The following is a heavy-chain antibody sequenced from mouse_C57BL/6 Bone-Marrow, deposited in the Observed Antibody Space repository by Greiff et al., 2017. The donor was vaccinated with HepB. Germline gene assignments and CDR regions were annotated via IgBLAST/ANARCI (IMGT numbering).Heavy chain of an antibody. CDR2: ISSGSSTI. CDR1: GFTFSDYG. Sequence: EVNVVESGGGLVKPGGSLKLSCAASGFTFSDYGMHWVRQAPEKGLEWVAYISSGSSTIYYADTVKGRFTISRDNAKNTLFLQMTSLRSEDTAMYYCARKLGDYFDYWGQGTTLTVSS. D-gene: IGHD4-1*01. CDR3: ARKLGDYFDY. J-gene: IGHJ2*01. V-gene: IGHV5-17*01.